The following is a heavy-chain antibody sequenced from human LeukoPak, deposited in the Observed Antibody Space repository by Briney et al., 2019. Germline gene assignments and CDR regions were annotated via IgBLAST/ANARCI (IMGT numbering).Heavy chain of an antibody. CDR3: ARVGDIATYFDY. V-gene: IGHV4-59*01. D-gene: IGHD5-18*01. Sequence: PSETLSLTCTVSGGSISSYYWSWIRQPPGKGLEWIGYIYYSGSTNYNPSLKSRVTISVDTSKNQFSLKLSSVTAADTAVYYCARVGDIATYFDYWGQRTLVTVSS. J-gene: IGHJ4*02. CDR1: GGSISSYY. CDR2: IYYSGST.